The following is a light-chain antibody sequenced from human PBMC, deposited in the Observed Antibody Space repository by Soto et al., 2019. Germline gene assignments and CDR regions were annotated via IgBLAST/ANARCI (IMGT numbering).Light chain of an antibody. CDR2: EVS. V-gene: IGLV2-23*02. CDR1: SRDFGSYNL. Sequence: QSVLTQPASVSGSPGQSITISCTGTSRDFGSYNLFSWYQQHPGKAPKLMIYEVSRRPSGVSNRFSGSKSGNTASLTISGFQAEDEADYYCCSYAGSSTFYVFGTGTKATVL. CDR3: CSYAGSSTFYV. J-gene: IGLJ1*01.